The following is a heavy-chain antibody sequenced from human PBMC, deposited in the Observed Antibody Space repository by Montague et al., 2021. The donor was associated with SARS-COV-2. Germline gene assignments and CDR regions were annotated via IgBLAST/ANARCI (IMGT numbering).Heavy chain of an antibody. CDR3: VHYASGSYYFHY. CDR2: IYWGDEK. V-gene: IGHV2-5*02. D-gene: IGHD3-10*01. J-gene: IGHJ4*02. Sequence: PALVKPTQTLTLTCTFSGFSITTSTMGVGWIRQPPGKALEWLALIYWGDEKRFSPSLKSWLTITKDTFKDQVVLRMTNMDPVDTATYYSVHYASGSYYFHYWGQGTLVTVSS. CDR1: GFSITTSTMG.